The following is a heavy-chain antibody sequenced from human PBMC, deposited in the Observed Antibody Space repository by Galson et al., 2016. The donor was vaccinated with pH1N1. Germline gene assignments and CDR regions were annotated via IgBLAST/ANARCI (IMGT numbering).Heavy chain of an antibody. V-gene: IGHV3-23*01. Sequence: SLRLSCAASGFTFNNYAMSWVRQAPGKGLAWVSGIEDGGGGTEYADSVKGRFTISRDNSKNTLSLQMNSLRAEDTAVYFCAKADHIWASYFDYWGQGTLVTVSS. J-gene: IGHJ4*02. D-gene: IGHD2-21*01. CDR1: GFTFNNYA. CDR3: AKADHIWASYFDY. CDR2: IEDGGGGT.